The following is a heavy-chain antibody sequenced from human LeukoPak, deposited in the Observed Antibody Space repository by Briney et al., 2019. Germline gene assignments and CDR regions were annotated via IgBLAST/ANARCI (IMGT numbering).Heavy chain of an antibody. D-gene: IGHD4-17*01. Sequence: GESLKISCKGSGYSFTSYWIGWVRQMPGKGLEWMGIIYPGDPDTRYSPSFQGQVTISADKSISTAYLQWSSLKASDTAMYYCERFQGDPDYGAHKGLGYWGQGTLVTVSS. CDR1: GYSFTSYW. J-gene: IGHJ4*02. CDR2: IYPGDPDT. CDR3: ERFQGDPDYGAHKGLGY. V-gene: IGHV5-51*01.